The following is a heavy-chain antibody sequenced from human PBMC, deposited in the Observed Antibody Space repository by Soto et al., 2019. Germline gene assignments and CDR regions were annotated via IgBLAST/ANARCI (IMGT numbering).Heavy chain of an antibody. J-gene: IGHJ3*01. CDR3: PLERQPTSPADAFDF. CDR2: INPNRGDT. D-gene: IGHD6-25*01. Sequence: QVHLVQSGAEVKKPGASVKVSCKSSGHTVNVYYLHWVRQAPGSGLEWMGKINPNRGDTTYSQRFQGRVNMTSDTSITTACLAMTKLTNDDTAEYYWPLERQPTSPADAFDFWGQGTVVTVSS. CDR1: GHTVNVYY. V-gene: IGHV1-2*02.